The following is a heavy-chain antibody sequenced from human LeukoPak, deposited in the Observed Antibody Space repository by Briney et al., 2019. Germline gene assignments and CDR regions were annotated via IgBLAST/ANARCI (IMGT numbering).Heavy chain of an antibody. V-gene: IGHV3-30-3*01. Sequence: PGRSLRLSCAASGFTFSSYAMHWVRQAPGKGLEWVAVISYDGSNKYYADSVKGRFTISRDNSKNTLYLQMNSLRAEDTAVYYCASDRVTYSYYYYYGMDVWGQGTTVTVSS. CDR1: GFTFSSYA. D-gene: IGHD5-18*01. CDR2: ISYDGSNK. CDR3: ASDRVTYSYYYYYGMDV. J-gene: IGHJ6*02.